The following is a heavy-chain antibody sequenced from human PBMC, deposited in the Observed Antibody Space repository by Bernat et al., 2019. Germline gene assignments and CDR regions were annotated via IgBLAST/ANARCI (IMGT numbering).Heavy chain of an antibody. J-gene: IGHJ4*02. CDR3: ARGLYGDPFY. D-gene: IGHD4-17*01. Sequence: EVQLVESGGGLVQAGGSLRPSCAPLGFPVGTSYMRWVRQVPGKGLEWVSVIYSGGHTYYADSVKGRFTISRDNFKNTLDLQMNSLRAEDTAVYYCARGLYGDPFYWGQGTLVTVSS. CDR1: GFPVGTSY. V-gene: IGHV3-66*01. CDR2: IYSGGHT.